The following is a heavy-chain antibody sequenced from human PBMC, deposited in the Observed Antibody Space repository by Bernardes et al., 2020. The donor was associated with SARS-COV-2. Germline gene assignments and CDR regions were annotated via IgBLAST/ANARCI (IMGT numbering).Heavy chain of an antibody. CDR2: FDPEDGET. V-gene: IGHV1-24*01. J-gene: IGHJ6*02. Sequence: KAFCKVSGYTLTALSMHWVRQAPGKGLEWMGGFDPEDGETIYAQKFQGRVTMTEDTSTDTAYMELSSLRSEDTAEYYCAASHPYCTNGVCYNYGMDVWGQGTTVTGSS. CDR3: AASHPYCTNGVCYNYGMDV. D-gene: IGHD2-8*01. CDR1: GYTLTALS.